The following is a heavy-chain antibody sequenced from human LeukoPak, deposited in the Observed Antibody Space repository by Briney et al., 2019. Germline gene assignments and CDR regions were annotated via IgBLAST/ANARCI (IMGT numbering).Heavy chain of an antibody. V-gene: IGHV3-33*01. Sequence: PGGSLRLSCAASGFTFSSYGMHWVRQAPGKGLEWVAVIWYDGSNKYYADSVKGRFTISRDNSKNTLYLQMNSLRAEDTAVYYCARDQSGLLWFGGNYYDYWGQGTLVTVSS. J-gene: IGHJ4*02. CDR1: GFTFSSYG. CDR3: ARDQSGLLWFGGNYYDY. CDR2: IWYDGSNK. D-gene: IGHD3-10*01.